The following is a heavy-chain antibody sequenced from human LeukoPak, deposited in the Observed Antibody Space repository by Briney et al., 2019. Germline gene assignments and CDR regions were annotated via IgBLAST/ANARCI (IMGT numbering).Heavy chain of an antibody. CDR2: VSNSGSTI. Sequence: GGSLRLSCAASGFTFSDYYMSWIRQAPGKGLEWLSYVSNSGSTIYYADSVKGRFTISRDNAKNSLYLQMNSLRDEDTAMYYCARDPGYTGRFEYWGQGTLVTVSS. V-gene: IGHV3-11*04. J-gene: IGHJ4*02. CDR1: GFTFSDYY. D-gene: IGHD5-18*01. CDR3: ARDPGYTGRFEY.